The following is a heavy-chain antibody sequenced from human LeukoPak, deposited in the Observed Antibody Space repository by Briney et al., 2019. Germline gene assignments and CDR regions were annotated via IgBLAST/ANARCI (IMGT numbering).Heavy chain of an antibody. CDR3: ARDLYSGYEYASFDF. V-gene: IGHV1-18*01. CDR1: GYTFTSYG. Sequence: GASVKVSCKASGYTFTSYGISWVRQAPGQGLEWMGWISAYNGNTNYAQKLQGRVTMTTDTSTSTAYMELRSLRSDDTAVYYCARDLYSGYEYASFDFWGQGTMVTVSS. J-gene: IGHJ3*01. CDR2: ISAYNGNT. D-gene: IGHD5-12*01.